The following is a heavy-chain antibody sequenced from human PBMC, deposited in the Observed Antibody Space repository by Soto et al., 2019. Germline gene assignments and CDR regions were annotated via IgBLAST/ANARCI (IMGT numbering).Heavy chain of an antibody. D-gene: IGHD1-7*01. J-gene: IGHJ4*02. Sequence: EVQLVESGGGLVKPGGSLRLSCAASGFTFSSYSMNWVRQAPGKGLEWVSSNSSSSSYIYYADSVKGRFTISRDNAKNSLYLQMNSLRAEDTAVYYCARDLGITGTTSVFDYWGQGTLVTVSS. CDR1: GFTFSSYS. V-gene: IGHV3-21*01. CDR3: ARDLGITGTTSVFDY. CDR2: NSSSSSYI.